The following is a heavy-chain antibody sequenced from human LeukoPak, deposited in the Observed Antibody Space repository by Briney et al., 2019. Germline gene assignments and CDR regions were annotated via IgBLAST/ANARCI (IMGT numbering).Heavy chain of an antibody. V-gene: IGHV3-23*01. D-gene: IGHD3-10*01. J-gene: IGHJ4*02. CDR3: AKPLWFGELLYPTPFDY. CDR2: ISGSGGST. CDR1: GFTFSSYA. Sequence: HPGGSLRLSCAASGFTFSSYAMSWVRQAPGKGLEWVSAISGSGGSTYYADSVKGRFTISRDNSKNTLYLQMNSLRAEDTAVYYCAKPLWFGELLYPTPFDYWGQGTLVTVSS.